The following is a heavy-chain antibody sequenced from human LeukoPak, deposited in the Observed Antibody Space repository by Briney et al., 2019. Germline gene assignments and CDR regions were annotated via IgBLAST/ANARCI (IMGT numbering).Heavy chain of an antibody. Sequence: GGSLRLSCVASGFSFSSYWMSWVRQAPGKGLEWVANIKQDGSEKYYVDSVKGRFTIYRDNAKNSVYLQMNSLRAEDTAVYYCARAGQWPAPQQIDYWGREPWSPSP. CDR1: GFSFSSYW. J-gene: IGHJ4*02. D-gene: IGHD6-19*01. CDR2: IKQDGSEK. V-gene: IGHV3-7*01. CDR3: ARAGQWPAPQQIDY.